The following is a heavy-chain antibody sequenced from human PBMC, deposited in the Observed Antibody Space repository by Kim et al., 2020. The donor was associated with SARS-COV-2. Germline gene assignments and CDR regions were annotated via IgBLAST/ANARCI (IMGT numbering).Heavy chain of an antibody. V-gene: IGHV4-39*01. CDR1: GGSISSSSYY. CDR3: ARSSSGWEPRRWFDP. D-gene: IGHD1-26*01. CDR2: IYYSGST. Sequence: SETLSLTCTVSGGSISSSSYYWGWIRQPPGKGLEWIGSIYYSGSTYYNPSLKSRVTISVDTSKNQFSLKLSSVTAADTAVYYCARSSSGWEPRRWFDPWGQGTLVTVSS. J-gene: IGHJ5*02.